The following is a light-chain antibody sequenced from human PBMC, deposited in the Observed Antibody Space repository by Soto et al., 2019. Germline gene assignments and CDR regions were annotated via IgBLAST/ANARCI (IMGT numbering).Light chain of an antibody. V-gene: IGKV3-11*01. J-gene: IGKJ1*01. CDR3: QDRSTWRRT. Sequence: EIVLTQSPATLSVSAGEGATLSCSASQSVSTDLAWYQQKTGQAPRLLIYDTSNRATGIPARFSGSGSGTDFTLTLSGLEPEDMAVYFGQDRSTWRRTFGQGTKVEI. CDR1: QSVSTD. CDR2: DTS.